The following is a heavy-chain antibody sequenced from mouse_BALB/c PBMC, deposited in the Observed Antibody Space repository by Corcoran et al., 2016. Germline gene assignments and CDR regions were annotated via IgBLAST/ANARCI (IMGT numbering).Heavy chain of an antibody. Sequence: VQLQQSGAELVKPGASVKLSCKASGFNIKDTYMDWGKQRPEQGLEWRGRIDPANGNTKYDRKFPGKATIPADTSSNTAYLQLSSLTSEDTAVYYGARWDWYFDVWGAGTTVTVSS. V-gene: IGHV14-3*02. CDR2: IDPANGNT. J-gene: IGHJ1*01. CDR1: GFNIKDTY. CDR3: ARWDWYFDV.